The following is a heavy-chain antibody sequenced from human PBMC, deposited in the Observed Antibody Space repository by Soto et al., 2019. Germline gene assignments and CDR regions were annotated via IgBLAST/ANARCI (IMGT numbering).Heavy chain of an antibody. CDR2: ISSSGSTI. CDR3: ARADYYDSSGPSRS. Sequence: EVQLVESGGGLVQPGRSLRLSCAASGFTFSSYEMNWVRQAPGKGLEWVSYISSSGSTIYYADSVKGRFTISRDNAKNSLYLQMNSLRAEDTAVYYCARADYYDSSGPSRSWGQGTLVTVSS. D-gene: IGHD3-22*01. V-gene: IGHV3-48*03. CDR1: GFTFSSYE. J-gene: IGHJ5*02.